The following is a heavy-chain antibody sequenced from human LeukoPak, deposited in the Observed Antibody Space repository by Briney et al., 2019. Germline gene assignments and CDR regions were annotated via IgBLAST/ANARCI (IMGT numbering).Heavy chain of an antibody. CDR2: ISSSGSTI. CDR3: ARDQGNDYGDYVFDY. J-gene: IGHJ4*02. V-gene: IGHV3-11*01. D-gene: IGHD4-17*01. Sequence: GGSLRLSCAASGFTFSDYYMSWIRQAPGKGLEWVSFISSSGSTIYYADSEKGRFTISRDNAKNSLYLQMNSLRAEDTAVYYCARDQGNDYGDYVFDYWGQGTLVTVSS. CDR1: GFTFSDYY.